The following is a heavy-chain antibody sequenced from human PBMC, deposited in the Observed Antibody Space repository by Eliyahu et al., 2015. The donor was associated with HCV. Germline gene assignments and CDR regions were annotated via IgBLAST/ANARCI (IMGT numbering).Heavy chain of an antibody. CDR2: IYYSGRT. J-gene: IGHJ6*02. Sequence: QLQLQESGPGLVKPSETLSLTCXVSGGSISSSXYYXGWIRQPPGKGLEWIGSIYYSGRTYYTPSLKSRVTISVDTSKNQFSLKLSSVTAADTAVYYCARLEGVGATYYYYYGMDVWGQGTTVTVSS. D-gene: IGHD1-26*01. CDR3: ARLEGVGATYYYYYGMDV. CDR1: GGSISSSXYY. V-gene: IGHV4-39*01.